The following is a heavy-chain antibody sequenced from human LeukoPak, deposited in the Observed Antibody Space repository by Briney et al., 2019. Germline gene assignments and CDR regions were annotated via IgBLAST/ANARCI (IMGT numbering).Heavy chain of an antibody. CDR3: AGGPQYSGSYGD. V-gene: IGHV3-48*03. D-gene: IGHD1-26*01. CDR1: GFSFRDYE. CDR2: ISNSGDIR. J-gene: IGHJ4*02. Sequence: PGGSLRLSFVFSGFSFRDYEMAWVRQAPGMGREGISYISNSGDIRRYADAVKGRFAISRDNAKNSVSLQMNSLRADDTGLDFCAGGPQYSGSYGDWGQGTLVTVSS.